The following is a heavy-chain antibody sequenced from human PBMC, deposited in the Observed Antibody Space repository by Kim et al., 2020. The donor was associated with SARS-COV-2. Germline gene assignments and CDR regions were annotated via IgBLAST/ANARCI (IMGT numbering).Heavy chain of an antibody. J-gene: IGHJ3*02. V-gene: IGHV3-23*01. Sequence: YADSFKGRFTISRDNSKNTLYQQMNSRRAEDTAVYYCYGWNSNWGAFDIWGQGTMVTVSS. D-gene: IGHD1-7*01. CDR3: YGWNSNWGAFDI.